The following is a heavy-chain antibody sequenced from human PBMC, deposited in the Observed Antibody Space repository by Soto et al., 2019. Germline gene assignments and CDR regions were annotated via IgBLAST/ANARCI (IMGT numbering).Heavy chain of an antibody. CDR2: ISSDSSTI. J-gene: IGHJ6*02. V-gene: IGHV3-11*01. CDR1: GLTLSDFY. CDR3: ARGHHGLEV. Sequence: QVQLVESGGDLVKPGGSLRLSCAASGLTLSDFYMSWVRQAPGKGLEWLSYISSDSSTIYYADSVKGRLTISRDNAKNSLYLQMNGLRDDDTAVYYCARGHHGLEVWGLGTTVTVSS.